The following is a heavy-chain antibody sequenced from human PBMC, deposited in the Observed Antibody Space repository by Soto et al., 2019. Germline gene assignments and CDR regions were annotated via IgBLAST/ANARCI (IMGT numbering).Heavy chain of an antibody. CDR2: ISPDGTNR. CDR1: GFTFSTYG. J-gene: IGHJ3*01. D-gene: IGHD6-19*01. V-gene: IGHV3-30*18. Sequence: QVQLVESGGGVVQPGRSLRLSCAASGFTFSTYGMHWVRQAPGKGLEWVAVISPDGTNRYYSDSVKGRFTISRDNYKNMLLLQMDSLRTDDTAVFYCAKEWAAEAGTYVFDDWGQGTMVTVSS. CDR3: AKEWAAEAGTYVFDD.